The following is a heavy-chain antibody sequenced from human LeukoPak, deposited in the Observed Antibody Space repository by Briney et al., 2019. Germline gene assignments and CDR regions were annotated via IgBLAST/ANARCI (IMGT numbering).Heavy chain of an antibody. CDR2: IYYTGST. CDR3: ARHYRSWYFFDY. V-gene: IGHV4-39*01. D-gene: IGHD6-13*01. J-gene: IGHJ4*02. Sequence: SETLSLTCTVSGDSISSSYYYWGWIRQPPGKGLEWVGSIYYTGSTYYNPSLKSRVSISVDTSKNQFSLRLSSVTAADTAVFYCARHYRSWYFFDYWGQGTLVTVSS. CDR1: GDSISSSYYY.